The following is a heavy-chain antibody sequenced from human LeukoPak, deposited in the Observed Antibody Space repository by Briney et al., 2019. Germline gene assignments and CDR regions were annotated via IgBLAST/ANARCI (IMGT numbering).Heavy chain of an antibody. D-gene: IGHD1-26*01. J-gene: IGHJ4*02. Sequence: GGSLRRSCAASGFTFSTYAMSWVRQAPGKGLEWVSAISGSGGSTYYADSVKGRFTISRDNSKNTLYLQMNGLRAEDTAVYYCAKDSYSGSYGYFDYWGQGTLVTVSS. CDR1: GFTFSTYA. CDR2: ISGSGGST. CDR3: AKDSYSGSYGYFDY. V-gene: IGHV3-23*01.